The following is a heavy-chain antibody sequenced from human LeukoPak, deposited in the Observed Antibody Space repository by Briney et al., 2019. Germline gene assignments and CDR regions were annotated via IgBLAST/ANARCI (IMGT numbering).Heavy chain of an antibody. D-gene: IGHD3-10*01. CDR3: ASDSGSYSYDYYYYYGMDV. CDR1: GGTFSSYA. V-gene: IGHV1-69*13. Sequence: SVKVSCKASGGTFSSYAVSWVRQAPGQGLEWMGGIIPIFGTANYAQKFQGRVTITADESTSTAYMELSSLRSEDTAVYYCASDSGSYSYDYYYYYGMDVWGKGTTVTVSS. J-gene: IGHJ6*04. CDR2: IIPIFGTA.